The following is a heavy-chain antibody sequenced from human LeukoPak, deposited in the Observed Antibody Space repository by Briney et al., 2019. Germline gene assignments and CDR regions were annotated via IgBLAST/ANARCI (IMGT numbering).Heavy chain of an antibody. CDR2: INTNTGNP. CDR3: ARGHQWFGDQGGFDY. V-gene: IGHV7-4-1*02. D-gene: IGHD3-10*01. J-gene: IGHJ4*02. Sequence: ASVKVSCKASGYTFTSYAMNWVRQAPGQGLEWMGWINTNTGNPTYAQGFTGRFVFSLDTSVSTAYLQISSLKAEDTAVYYCARGHQWFGDQGGFDYWGQGTLVTVSS. CDR1: GYTFTSYA.